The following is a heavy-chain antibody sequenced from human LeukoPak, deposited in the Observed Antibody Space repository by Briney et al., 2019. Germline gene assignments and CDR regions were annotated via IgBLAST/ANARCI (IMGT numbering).Heavy chain of an antibody. CDR2: IWNDGSRK. J-gene: IGHJ4*02. CDR3: AKGGIEVGHPAGLYFFDS. CDR1: GFIFSNYG. Sequence: PGRSLRLSCAASGFIFSNYGMHWVRQVPGKGLEWVGIIWNDGSRKDYGDSVKGRFTISSDNSKNTLYLQMNTLRVEDTALYYCAKGGIEVGHPAGLYFFDSWGQGTLVTVSS. V-gene: IGHV3-33*06. D-gene: IGHD6-19*01.